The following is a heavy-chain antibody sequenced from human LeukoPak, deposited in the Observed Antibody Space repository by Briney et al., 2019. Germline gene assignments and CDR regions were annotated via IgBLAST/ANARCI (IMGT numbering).Heavy chain of an antibody. Sequence: PSETLSLTCTVSGGSISSYYWSWIRQPPGKGLEWIGYSYYSGSTYYNPSLKSRVTISVDTSKNQFSLKLSSVTAADTAVYYCARLGDYPFQHDWGQGTLVTVSS. J-gene: IGHJ4*02. D-gene: IGHD4-17*01. V-gene: IGHV4-59*08. CDR1: GGSISSYY. CDR3: ARLGDYPFQHD. CDR2: SYYSGST.